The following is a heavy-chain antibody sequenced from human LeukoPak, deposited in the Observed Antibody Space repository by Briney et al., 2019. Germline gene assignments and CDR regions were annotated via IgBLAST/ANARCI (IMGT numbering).Heavy chain of an antibody. J-gene: IGHJ4*02. D-gene: IGHD2-8*01. Sequence: PGGSLRLSCAASGFTFSSYLMHWVRQAPGKGLVWVSHIDADGRSTSYADSVKGRFTISRDNVKNTLYLQMNSLRVEDTAVYYCTSSFRNGRNWGQGTLVTVSS. CDR2: IDADGRST. CDR1: GFTFSSYL. CDR3: TSSFRNGRN. V-gene: IGHV3-74*01.